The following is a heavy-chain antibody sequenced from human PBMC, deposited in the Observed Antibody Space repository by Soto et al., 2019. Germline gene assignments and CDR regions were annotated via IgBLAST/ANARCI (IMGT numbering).Heavy chain of an antibody. CDR1: GYTFTSYD. CDR2: INPNSGNT. D-gene: IGHD6-13*01. J-gene: IGHJ6*02. CDR3: ARDSSAYYNYGMDV. V-gene: IGHV1-8*01. Sequence: ASVKVSCKASGYTFTSYDINWVRQATAQGVEGMGWINPNSGNTVNAQKFQGRVTMTRNTSINTVDMELSGLRSEDTAVYYCARDSSAYYNYGMDVWGQGTTVTVSS.